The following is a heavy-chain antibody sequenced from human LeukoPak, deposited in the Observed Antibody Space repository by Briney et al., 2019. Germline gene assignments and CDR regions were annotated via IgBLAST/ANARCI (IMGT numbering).Heavy chain of an antibody. D-gene: IGHD2-21*02. J-gene: IGHJ4*02. CDR1: GFTFSSYL. V-gene: IGHV3-23*01. CDR3: AKSSLVVVTATYYFDY. Sequence: PGGSLRLSCAASGFTFSSYLMSWVRQAPGKGLEWVSAISGSGGSTYYADSVKGRFTISRDNSKNTLYLQMNSLRAEDTAVYYCAKSSLVVVTATYYFDYWGQGTLVTVSS. CDR2: ISGSGGST.